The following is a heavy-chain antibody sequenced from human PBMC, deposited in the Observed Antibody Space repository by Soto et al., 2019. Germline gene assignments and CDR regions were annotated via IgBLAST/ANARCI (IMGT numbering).Heavy chain of an antibody. V-gene: IGHV3-23*01. D-gene: IGHD1-26*01. CDR1: GFVFNTYT. CDR3: AKDKWPVGAWDIDY. Sequence: EVRLLESGGRLVQPGGSLRLSCVASGFVFNTYTMTWVRQAPGKGLEWVSSIIGSSGDTSYADSVRGRFTISRDNSQSTLFLQMNGLRADDTAVYFCAKDKWPVGAWDIDYWGHGTLVTVSS. J-gene: IGHJ4*01. CDR2: IIGSSGDT.